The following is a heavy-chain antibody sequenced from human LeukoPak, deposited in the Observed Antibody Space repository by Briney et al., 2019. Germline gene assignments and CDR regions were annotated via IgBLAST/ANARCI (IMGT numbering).Heavy chain of an antibody. Sequence: GGSLRLSCAASGFTFSSYGMRWVRQAPGKGLEWVAVISYDGSNKYYADSVKGRFTISRDNSKNTLYLQMNSLGAEDTAVYYCAKDAGYYDSSGYYYYFDYWGQGTLVTVSS. V-gene: IGHV3-30*18. CDR1: GFTFSSYG. CDR2: ISYDGSNK. J-gene: IGHJ4*02. D-gene: IGHD3-22*01. CDR3: AKDAGYYDSSGYYYYFDY.